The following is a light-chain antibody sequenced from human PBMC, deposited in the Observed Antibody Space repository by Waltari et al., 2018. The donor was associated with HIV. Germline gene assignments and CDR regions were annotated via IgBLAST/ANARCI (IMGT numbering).Light chain of an antibody. V-gene: IGLV2-14*01. CDR1: SSDGGGYNY. CDR3: SSYTSSSTLV. CDR2: EVS. J-gene: IGLJ2*01. Sequence: QSALTQPASVSGSPGQSITISCTGTSSDGGGYNYASWYQQHPGKAPKLMIYEVSNRPSGVSNRFSGSKSDNTASLTISGLQAEDEADYYCSSYTSSSTLVFGGGTKLTVL.